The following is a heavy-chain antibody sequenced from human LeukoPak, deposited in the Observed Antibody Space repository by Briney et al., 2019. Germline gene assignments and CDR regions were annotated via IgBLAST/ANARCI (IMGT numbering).Heavy chain of an antibody. CDR2: IKQDGSEK. J-gene: IGHJ6*03. D-gene: IGHD5-24*01. CDR3: ARVRNYSTYYYYYYYMDV. CDR1: GFTFSSYW. V-gene: IGHV3-7*01. Sequence: GGSLRLSCAASGFTFSSYWMSWVRQAPGKGLEWVANIKQDGSEKYYVDSVKGRFTISRDNAKNSLYLQMNSLRAEDTAVYYCARVRNYSTYYYYYYYMDVWGKGTTVTVSS.